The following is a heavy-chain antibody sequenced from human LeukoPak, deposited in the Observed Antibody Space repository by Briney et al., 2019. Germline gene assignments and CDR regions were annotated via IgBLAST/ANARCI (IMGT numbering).Heavy chain of an antibody. CDR2: IYPGDCDT. CDR3: ASAADPMVWLLYV. J-gene: IGHJ4*02. D-gene: IGHD3-3*01. V-gene: IGHV5-51*01. CDR1: GYSFTSYC. Sequence: HGESPKILCRGSGYSFTSYCIGRVRQMPGKGVEWMGIIYPGDCDTRYSPSFQGRVTITADESIRTPSQPESSLTASDTAMYYCASAADPMVWLLYVWGRGTLVTVSS.